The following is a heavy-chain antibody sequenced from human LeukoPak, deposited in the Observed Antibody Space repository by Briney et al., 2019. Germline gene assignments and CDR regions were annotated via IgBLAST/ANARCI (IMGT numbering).Heavy chain of an antibody. CDR1: GGSFSGYY. CDR2: INHSGST. Sequence: SETLSLTCAVYGGSFSGYYWSWIRQPPGKGLEWIGEINHSGSTNYNPSLKSRVTISVDTSKNQFSLKLSSVTAADTAVYYCARATPYYDYVWGSYRYTLYFDYWGQGTLVTVSS. J-gene: IGHJ4*02. V-gene: IGHV4-34*01. D-gene: IGHD3-16*02. CDR3: ARATPYYDYVWGSYRYTLYFDY.